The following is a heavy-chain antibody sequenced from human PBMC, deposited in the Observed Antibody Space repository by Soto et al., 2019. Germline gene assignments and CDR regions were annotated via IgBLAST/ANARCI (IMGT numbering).Heavy chain of an antibody. J-gene: IGHJ4*02. V-gene: IGHV1-18*04. CDR1: GDTFTIYG. CDR3: ARDRPPSLSDY. Sequence: GASVKLSCKASGDTFTIYGVSWVRQAPGRGLEWMGWISAYNGNTNYAQKLQGRVTMTTDTSTSTAYMELRSLRSDDTAVYYCARDRPPSLSDYWGQGTLVTVSS. D-gene: IGHD2-2*01. CDR2: ISAYNGNT.